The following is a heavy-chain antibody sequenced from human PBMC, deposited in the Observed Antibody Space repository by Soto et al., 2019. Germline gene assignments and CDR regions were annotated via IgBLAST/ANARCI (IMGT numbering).Heavy chain of an antibody. CDR1: GGSFSGYY. D-gene: IGHD3-22*01. J-gene: IGHJ4*02. Sequence: SETLSLTCAVHGGSFSGYYRGWIRQPPGKGLEWIGSIYYSGSTYYNPSLKSRVTISVDTSKNQFSLKLSSVTAADTAVYYCARHLEIGDSSGYSHYFDYWGQGTLVTVSS. CDR2: IYYSGST. CDR3: ARHLEIGDSSGYSHYFDY. V-gene: IGHV4-39*01.